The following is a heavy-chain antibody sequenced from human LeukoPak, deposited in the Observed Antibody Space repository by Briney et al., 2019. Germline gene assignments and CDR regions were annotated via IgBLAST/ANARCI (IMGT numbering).Heavy chain of an antibody. CDR1: GGSFSGYY. D-gene: IGHD3-10*01. V-gene: IGHV4-34*01. CDR2: INHSGST. J-gene: IGHJ3*02. CDR3: ARDKSRTYGSADAFDI. Sequence: PSETLSLTCAVYGGSFSGYYWSWIRQPPGKGLEWIGEINHSGSTNYNPSLKSRVTISVDTSKNQFSLKLSSVTAADTAVYYCARDKSRTYGSADAFDIWGQGTMVTVSS.